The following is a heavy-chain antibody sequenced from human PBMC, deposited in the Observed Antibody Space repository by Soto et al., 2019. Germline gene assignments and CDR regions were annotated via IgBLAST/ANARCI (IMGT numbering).Heavy chain of an antibody. Sequence: PGGCLRLCCAASGFTFSSYAMSWVRQAPGKGLEWVSAISGSGGSTYYADSVKGRFTISRDNSKNTLYLQMNSLRAEDTAVNYCAKDLMVWGAGPTSYYYYGMDVWGQGTTVTVSS. D-gene: IGHD3-10*01. CDR2: ISGSGGST. V-gene: IGHV3-23*01. CDR3: AKDLMVWGAGPTSYYYYGMDV. J-gene: IGHJ6*02. CDR1: GFTFSSYA.